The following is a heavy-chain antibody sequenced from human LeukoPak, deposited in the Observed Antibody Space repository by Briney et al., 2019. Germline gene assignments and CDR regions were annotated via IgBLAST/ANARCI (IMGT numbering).Heavy chain of an antibody. J-gene: IGHJ5*02. V-gene: IGHV1-69*05. Sequence: SVKVSCKASGGTFSSYAISWVRQAPGQGLEWMGGIIPIFGTANYAQKFQGRVTITTDESTSTAYMELSSLRSEDTAVYYCARRVPAAIMVEKLTYNWFDPWGQGTLVTVSS. CDR1: GGTFSSYA. D-gene: IGHD2-2*02. CDR3: ARRVPAAIMVEKLTYNWFDP. CDR2: IIPIFGTA.